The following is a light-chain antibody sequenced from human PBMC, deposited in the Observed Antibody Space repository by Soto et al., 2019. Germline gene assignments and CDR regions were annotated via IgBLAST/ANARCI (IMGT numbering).Light chain of an antibody. Sequence: EIVLTQSPGTLSLSPGEGATLSCRASQSVSSYLAWYQQKPGQAPRLLIYDASTRATGISARFSGSGSGTDFTLTSSSLEPEDCAMYYCQQRSNWPVTFGQGTKVEVK. CDR3: QQRSNWPVT. J-gene: IGKJ1*01. CDR1: QSVSSY. CDR2: DAS. V-gene: IGKV3-11*01.